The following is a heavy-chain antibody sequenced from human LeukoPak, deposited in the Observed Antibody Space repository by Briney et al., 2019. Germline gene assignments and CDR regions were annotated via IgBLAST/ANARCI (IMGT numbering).Heavy chain of an antibody. Sequence: SETLSLTCTVSGGSISSYYVSWIRQPPGKGLEWIGYISYTGSTDYNPSLKSRVTISVDMSKNQFSLKVSSVTAADTAVYYCARHGPYCSSTSCYFIVWGQGTLVTVSS. CDR2: ISYTGST. D-gene: IGHD2-2*01. CDR3: ARHGPYCSSTSCYFIV. J-gene: IGHJ4*02. V-gene: IGHV4-59*01. CDR1: GGSISSYY.